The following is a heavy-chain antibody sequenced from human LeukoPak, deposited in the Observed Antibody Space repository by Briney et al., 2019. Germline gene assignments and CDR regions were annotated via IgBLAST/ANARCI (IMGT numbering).Heavy chain of an antibody. CDR2: ISYAGTEK. CDR3: AKAMATVTPTFDY. CDR1: GFTFSSYG. V-gene: IGHV3-30*18. D-gene: IGHD4-17*01. J-gene: IGHJ4*02. Sequence: QTGGSLRLSCAASGFTFSSYGMHWVRQAPGQGLEWVAAISYAGTEKYYADAVKGRFTISRDNSNNMLYLQMNSLRPEDTAVYNCAKAMATVTPTFDYWGQGTLVIVSS.